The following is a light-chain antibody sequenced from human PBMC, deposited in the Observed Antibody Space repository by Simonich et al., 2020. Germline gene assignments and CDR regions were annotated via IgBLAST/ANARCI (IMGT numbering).Light chain of an antibody. V-gene: IGLV1-47*01. CDR2: RNN. Sequence: QSVLTQPPSASGTPGQRVTNSCSGSSSNIGSNYVYWYQQLPGTAPKLLIYRNNPRPSGVPDRFSGSKSGTSASLAISGLRSEDEADYYCAAWDDSLSGRVVFGGGTKLTVL. CDR3: AAWDDSLSGRVV. CDR1: SSNIGSNY. J-gene: IGLJ2*01.